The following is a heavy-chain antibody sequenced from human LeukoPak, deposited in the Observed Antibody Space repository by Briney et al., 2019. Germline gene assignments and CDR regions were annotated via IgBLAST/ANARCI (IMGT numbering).Heavy chain of an antibody. V-gene: IGHV3-48*01. CDR1: GFTFSSLS. CDR3: ARPMDSYDTTGYPDY. D-gene: IGHD1-1*01. CDR2: ISGTSSNI. J-gene: IGHJ4*02. Sequence: GGSLRLSCTASGFTFSSLSMNWVRQAPGKGLEWISYISGTSSNIYYADSVRGRFTISRDNFENTLYLQMNNVRAEDTALYYCARPMDSYDTTGYPDYWGQGTLVTVSS.